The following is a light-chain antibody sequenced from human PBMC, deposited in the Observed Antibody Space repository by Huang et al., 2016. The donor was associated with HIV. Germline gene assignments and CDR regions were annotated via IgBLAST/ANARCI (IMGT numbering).Light chain of an antibody. CDR2: DTF. Sequence: ERVLTQSPGTLSVSPGERATLSCRTSQGIGNSLAWYQLKPGQSTRILIYDTFIRAYDIPARFSGGGSEIDFTLTISGLQSEDSAVYYCQQYHEWPRTFGQGTKVEIK. CDR3: QQYHEWPRT. V-gene: IGKV3-15*01. CDR1: QGIGNS. J-gene: IGKJ2*01.